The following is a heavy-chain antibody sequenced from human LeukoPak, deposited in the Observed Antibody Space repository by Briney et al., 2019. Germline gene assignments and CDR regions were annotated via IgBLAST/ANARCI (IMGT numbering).Heavy chain of an antibody. Sequence: SETLSLTCTVSGGSISSYYWSWIRQPPGKGLEWIGYVYFSGRTNYNPSLMSRVTISLDTSKKRFSLKLTSVTAADTALYYCAREDVYGSGASVAFDIWGQGTMVTVSS. J-gene: IGHJ3*02. CDR2: VYFSGRT. V-gene: IGHV4-59*01. D-gene: IGHD3-10*01. CDR1: GGSISSYY. CDR3: AREDVYGSGASVAFDI.